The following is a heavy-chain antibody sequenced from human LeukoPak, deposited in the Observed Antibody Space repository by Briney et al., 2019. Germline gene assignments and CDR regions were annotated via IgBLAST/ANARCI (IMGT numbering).Heavy chain of an antibody. D-gene: IGHD3-16*01. CDR3: ARHYVSVLGGSSFDF. J-gene: IGHJ4*02. CDR1: GGSISGYY. CDR2: IHYSGST. Sequence: SETLSLTCSVSGGSISGYYWSWIRQPPGKGLEWIGYIHYSGSTNYNPSLESRLTISVDTSKNQFSLKLRSVTAADTAVYYCARHYVSVLGGSSFDFWGQGTLVTVSS. V-gene: IGHV4-59*08.